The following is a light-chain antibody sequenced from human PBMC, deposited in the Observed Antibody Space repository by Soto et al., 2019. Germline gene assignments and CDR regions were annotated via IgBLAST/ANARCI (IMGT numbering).Light chain of an antibody. Sequence: DILMTQSPSSLSAAVGDRVTFTCRASQNSEKYLNWYQYKPGEAPKVLVSAASTLHSGVPSMFRGSGSGTQFTLTISSLQPEDCATYYCQQGFISRTFGGGTKVEVK. CDR3: QQGFISRT. CDR1: QNSEKY. CDR2: AAS. J-gene: IGKJ4*01. V-gene: IGKV1-39*01.